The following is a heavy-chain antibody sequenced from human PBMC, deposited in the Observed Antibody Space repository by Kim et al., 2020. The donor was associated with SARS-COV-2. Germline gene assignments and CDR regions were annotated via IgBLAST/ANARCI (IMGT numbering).Heavy chain of an antibody. V-gene: IGHV3-74*03. Sequence: GGSLRLSCEASGFLFSDYVMHWVRQRPGKALTWVSRISHNGATTTYADSVKGRFTISRDNAKNTVYLQMDSLGVEDMGVYYCTRGVNWLVFDYLGSGVLV. CDR3: TRGVNWLVFDY. D-gene: IGHD6-19*01. CDR2: ISHNGATT. CDR1: GFLFSDYV. J-gene: IGHJ4*02.